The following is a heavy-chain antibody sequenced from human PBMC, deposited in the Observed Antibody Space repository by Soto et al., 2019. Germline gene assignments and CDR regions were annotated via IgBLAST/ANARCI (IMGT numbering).Heavy chain of an antibody. Sequence: SETLSLTCTVSCGSITRYYLSWIRQPPGKGLEWIGYIYYSGTTNYNPSLKSRVTISVDTSKNQFALTLRSVTATDTAVYYCAAEGSYDILTGFYTPRSFDTWGQGTMVTVSS. CDR1: CGSITRYY. V-gene: IGHV4-59*01. CDR2: IYYSGTT. D-gene: IGHD3-9*01. CDR3: AAEGSYDILTGFYTPRSFDT. J-gene: IGHJ3*02.